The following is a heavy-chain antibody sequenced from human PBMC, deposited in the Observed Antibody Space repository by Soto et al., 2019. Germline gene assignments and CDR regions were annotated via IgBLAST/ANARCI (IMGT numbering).Heavy chain of an antibody. V-gene: IGHV3-30*03. J-gene: IGHJ4*02. CDR2: ISYDGSLQ. D-gene: IGHD5-18*01. CDR1: GFAFSSYG. Sequence: QAQLVESGGGVVQPGRSLRLSCAASGFAFSSYGMHWVRQAPGTGLEWVAVISYDGSLQHYADSVKGRFTISRDNSKNVVPLQKRSLKAEDTAVYYCVSDRGYGHASVPHSWGQGTLVSVSS. CDR3: VSDRGYGHASVPHS.